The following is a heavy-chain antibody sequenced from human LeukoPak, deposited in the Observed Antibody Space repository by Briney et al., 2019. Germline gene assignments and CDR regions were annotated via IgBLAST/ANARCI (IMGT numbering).Heavy chain of an antibody. CDR2: IYYSGST. J-gene: IGHJ3*02. V-gene: IGHV4-59*08. CDR3: ARLDTAMADDAFDI. CDR1: GGSISSYY. Sequence: SETLSLTCTVSGGSISSYYWSWIRQPPGKGLEWIGYIYYSGSTNYNPSLKSRVTISVDTSKNQFSLKLSSVTAADTAVYYCARLDTAMADDAFDIWGQGTMVTVSS. D-gene: IGHD5-18*01.